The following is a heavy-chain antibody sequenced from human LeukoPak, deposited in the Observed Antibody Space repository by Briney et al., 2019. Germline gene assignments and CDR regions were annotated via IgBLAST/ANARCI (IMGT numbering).Heavy chain of an antibody. V-gene: IGHV4-59*01. D-gene: IGHD6-19*01. CDR2: IYYSGST. CDR3: ARGVQWLVRGFDY. Sequence: SETLSLTCTVSGGSISSYYWSWIRQPPGKGLEWIGYIYYSGSTNYNPSLKSRVTISVDTSKNQFSLKLSSVTAADTAVYYCARGVQWLVRGFDYWGQGTLVTVSS. CDR1: GGSISSYY. J-gene: IGHJ4*02.